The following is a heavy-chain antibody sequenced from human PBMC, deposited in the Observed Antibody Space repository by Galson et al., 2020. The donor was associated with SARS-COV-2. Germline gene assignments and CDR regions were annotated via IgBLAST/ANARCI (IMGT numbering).Heavy chain of an antibody. D-gene: IGHD3-3*01. J-gene: IGHJ6*02. Sequence: SETLSLTCTVSGGSISSSSYYWGWIRQPPGKGLEWIGSIYYSGRTYYNPSLKSRVTISVDTSKNQFSLKLSSVTAADTAVYYCASFWSGLYYYYGMDVWGQGTTVTVSS. CDR3: ASFWSGLYYYYGMDV. CDR2: IYYSGRT. V-gene: IGHV4-39*01. CDR1: GGSISSSSYY.